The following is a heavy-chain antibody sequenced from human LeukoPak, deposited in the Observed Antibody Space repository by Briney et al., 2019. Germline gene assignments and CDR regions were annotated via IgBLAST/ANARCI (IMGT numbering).Heavy chain of an antibody. CDR1: GGSISSGDYY. CDR3: ARPSMAYWYFDL. D-gene: IGHD2/OR15-2a*01. J-gene: IGHJ2*01. Sequence: PSETLSLTCTVSGGSISSGDYYWSWIRQPPGKGLEWIGYIYYSGSTYYNPSLKSRVTISVDTSKNQFSLKLSSVTAADTAVYYCARPSMAYWYFDLWGRGTLVTVSS. CDR2: IYYSGST. V-gene: IGHV4-30-4*08.